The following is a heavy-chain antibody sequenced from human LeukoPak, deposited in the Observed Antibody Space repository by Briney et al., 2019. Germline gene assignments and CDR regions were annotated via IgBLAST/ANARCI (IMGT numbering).Heavy chain of an antibody. D-gene: IGHD5-12*01. CDR3: AKSTSATSYRGLDQ. Sequence: PGESLRLSCGASALTVSSYAMSWVRQAPGKGLEWVSTIIGSAANTYYADSLKGRFTISRDDSKNTVYLQMNSLRAEDTAVYSCAKSTSATSYRGLDQWGHGTLVTVSS. CDR1: ALTVSSYA. V-gene: IGHV3-23*01. J-gene: IGHJ4*01. CDR2: IIGSAANT.